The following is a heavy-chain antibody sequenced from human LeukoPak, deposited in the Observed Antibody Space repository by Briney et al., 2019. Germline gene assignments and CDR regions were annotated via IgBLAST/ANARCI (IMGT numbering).Heavy chain of an antibody. Sequence: PSETLSLTCTVSGGSISSSSYYWGWIRQPPGKGLDWVSLISSTGGNSYYADSVKGRLTISRDNSKDTLYLQMDSLRAEDTAIYYCARDIQLSTWGLGTKVTVSS. V-gene: IGHV3-23*01. J-gene: IGHJ3*01. CDR2: ISSTGGNS. D-gene: IGHD5-24*01. CDR1: GGSISSSSYY. CDR3: ARDIQLST.